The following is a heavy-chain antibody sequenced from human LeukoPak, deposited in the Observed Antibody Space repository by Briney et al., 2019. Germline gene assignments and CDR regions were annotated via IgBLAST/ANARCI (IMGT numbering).Heavy chain of an antibody. Sequence: SETLSLTCTVSGGSISSYYWSWIRQPAGKGLEWIGRIYTSGSTNYNPSLKSRVTMSVDTSKNQFSLKLSSVTAADTAVYYCARVRRYFPRGEERRHPPEDYYMDVWGKGTTVTISS. CDR1: GGSISSYY. CDR3: ARVRRYFPRGEERRHPPEDYYMDV. V-gene: IGHV4-4*07. CDR2: IYTSGST. J-gene: IGHJ6*03. D-gene: IGHD3-9*01.